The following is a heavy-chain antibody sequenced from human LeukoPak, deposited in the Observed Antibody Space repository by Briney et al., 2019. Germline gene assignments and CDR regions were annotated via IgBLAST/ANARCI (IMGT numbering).Heavy chain of an antibody. CDR2: IIYSGTT. CDR3: ARHFATYYSGMDV. D-gene: IGHD5-12*01. V-gene: IGHV4-39*01. CDR1: GGSISGSNYY. J-gene: IGHJ6*02. Sequence: SETLSLTCTVSGGSISGSNYYWGWVRQSPGKGLEWIGSIIYSGTTHYDPSLRSRVTISVDTSKSQFSLRLTSVTAADTAVYYCARHFATYYSGMDVWGQGTTVTVSS.